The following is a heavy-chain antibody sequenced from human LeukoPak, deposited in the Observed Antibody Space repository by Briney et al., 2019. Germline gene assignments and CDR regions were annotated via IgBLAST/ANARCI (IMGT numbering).Heavy chain of an antibody. CDR3: AREEKGGIQYYYDSSGYYSGIFDY. CDR1: GGSISSYY. J-gene: IGHJ4*02. D-gene: IGHD3-22*01. CDR2: IYTSGST. V-gene: IGHV4-4*07. Sequence: SETLSLTCTVSGGSISSYYWSWIRQPPGKGLEWIGRIYTSGSTNYNPSLKSRVTMSVDTSKNQFSLKLSSVTAADTAVYYCAREEKGGIQYYYDSSGYYSGIFDYWGQGTLVTVSS.